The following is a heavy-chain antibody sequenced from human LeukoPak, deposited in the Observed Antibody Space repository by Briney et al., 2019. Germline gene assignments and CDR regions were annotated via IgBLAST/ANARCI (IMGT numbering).Heavy chain of an antibody. Sequence: SQTLSLTCTVSGASISSGDYYWSWIRQPPGKGLEWIGSIYYSGSTFHYNPSLMSRVAISIDTSKNQFSLSLSSVTAADTAVYYCASTNCSRSSCFGANWFDPWGQGTLVTVSS. J-gene: IGHJ5*02. D-gene: IGHD2-2*01. CDR1: GASISSGDYY. CDR2: IYYSGST. CDR3: ASTNCSRSSCFGANWFDP. V-gene: IGHV4-30-4*08.